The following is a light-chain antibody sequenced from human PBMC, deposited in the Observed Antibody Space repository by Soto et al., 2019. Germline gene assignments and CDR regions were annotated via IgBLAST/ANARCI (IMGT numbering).Light chain of an antibody. J-gene: IGKJ5*01. CDR1: QSIFYS. V-gene: IGKV1-39*01. CDR2: AAS. Sequence: IQMTQSPSSLSASVGDRVNITCRAGQSIFYSLNWYQMKPGKAPKLLIYAASNLQVGVPSRFSGSGSGTDFALTISSLQPEDFATYYCQQSYNSPPITFGQGTRLDIK. CDR3: QQSYNSPPIT.